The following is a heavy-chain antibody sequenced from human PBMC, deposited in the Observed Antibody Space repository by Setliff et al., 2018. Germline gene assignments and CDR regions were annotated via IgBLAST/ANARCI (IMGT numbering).Heavy chain of an antibody. CDR1: GGSFSDYW. J-gene: IGHJ2*01. CDR2: IHHSGST. D-gene: IGHD4-17*01. V-gene: IGHV4-34*01. Sequence: PSETLSLTCAVYGGSFSDYWWSWIRQLPGKGLEWIAEIHHSGSTNFHPSLKSRVAISVDPSKNQFHLNLRSVTAADTAVYFCARGTKTMVINYWYFDVWGRGTPVTVSS. CDR3: ARGTKTMVINYWYFDV.